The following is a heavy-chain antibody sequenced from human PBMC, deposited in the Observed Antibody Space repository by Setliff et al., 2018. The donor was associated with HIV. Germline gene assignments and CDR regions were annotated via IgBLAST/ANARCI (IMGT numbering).Heavy chain of an antibody. CDR3: GNKGGQV. CDR1: GFRFDDDT. Sequence: GVLRLSCAASGFRFDDDTMHWVRQAPGKGLEWVSLLWRDEVGEYYADSVKGRFSISRDRSRNTVSLQMISLRVEDTAMYYCGNKGGQVWGPGTLVTVSS. D-gene: IGHD3-16*01. J-gene: IGHJ1*01. CDR2: LWRDEVGE. V-gene: IGHV3-43*01.